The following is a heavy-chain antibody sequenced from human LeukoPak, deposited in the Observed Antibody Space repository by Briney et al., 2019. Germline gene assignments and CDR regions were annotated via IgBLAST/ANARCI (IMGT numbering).Heavy chain of an antibody. CDR1: GDSISSSY. CDR3: ARYLRPPYYFDY. D-gene: IGHD2/OR15-2a*01. Sequence: PSETLSLTCTVSGDSISSSYWSWIRQPPGKGLEWIGYVSYSGGSKYNPSLKSRVTMSVDTSKNQFSLKLNSVTAADTALYYCARYLRPPYYFDYWGQGTLVTVSS. V-gene: IGHV4-59*08. J-gene: IGHJ4*02. CDR2: VSYSGGS.